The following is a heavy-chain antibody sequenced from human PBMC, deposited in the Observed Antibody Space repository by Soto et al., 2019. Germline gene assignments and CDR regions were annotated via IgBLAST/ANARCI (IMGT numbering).Heavy chain of an antibody. Sequence: VQLVESGGGLVQPGGSLRLSCATSGFTFNKYWIHWVRQAPGEGLVWVSRINGDGTHRDYAESVRGRFSISRDFAQSTVFLQMNSLKDEDTAVYYCARLGFVGEGDFWGQGIQVSVSS. J-gene: IGHJ4*02. V-gene: IGHV3-74*01. CDR2: INGDGTHR. CDR3: ARLGFVGEGDF. CDR1: GFTFNKYW. D-gene: IGHD3-16*01.